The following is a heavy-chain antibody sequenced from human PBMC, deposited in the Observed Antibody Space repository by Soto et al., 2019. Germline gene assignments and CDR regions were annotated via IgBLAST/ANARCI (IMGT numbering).Heavy chain of an antibody. CDR1: GFTFSSYS. V-gene: IGHV3-48*01. CDR3: ARDLTGYYYYYYMDV. CDR2: ISSSSSTI. D-gene: IGHD3-9*01. Sequence: LRLSCAASGFTFSSYSMNWVRQAPGKGLEWVSYISSSSSTIYYADSVKGRFTISRDNAKNSLYLQMNSLRAEDTAVCYCARDLTGYYYYYYMDVWGKGTTVTVSS. J-gene: IGHJ6*03.